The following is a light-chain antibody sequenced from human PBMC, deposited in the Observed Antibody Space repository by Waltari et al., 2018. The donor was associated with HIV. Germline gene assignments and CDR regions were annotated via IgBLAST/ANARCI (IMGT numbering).Light chain of an antibody. V-gene: IGLV2-14*01. CDR1: NSDIGGYNY. CDR3: SSYASNTYVV. J-gene: IGLJ2*01. CDR2: DVT. Sequence: QSALTQPASVSGSPGRSITISCTGTNSDIGGYNYVSWYQQHPGRAPKLILYDVTTRPSGVSDRFSGSKSGNTASLTISGLLAEDEADYYCSSYASNTYVVFGGGTK.